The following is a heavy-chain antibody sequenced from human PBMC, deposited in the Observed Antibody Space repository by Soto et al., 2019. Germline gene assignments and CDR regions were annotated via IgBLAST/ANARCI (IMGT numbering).Heavy chain of an antibody. D-gene: IGHD2-21*01. CDR3: ARGGLHIVVVIDAFDI. CDR2: MNPNSGNT. V-gene: IGHV1-8*01. CDR1: GYTFTSYD. J-gene: IGHJ3*02. Sequence: QVQLVQCGAEVKKPGASVKVSCKASGYTFTSYDINWVRQATGQGLEWMGWMNPNSGNTGYAQKFQGRVTMTRNTSISTAYMELSSLRSEDTAVYYCARGGLHIVVVIDAFDIWGQGTMVTVSS.